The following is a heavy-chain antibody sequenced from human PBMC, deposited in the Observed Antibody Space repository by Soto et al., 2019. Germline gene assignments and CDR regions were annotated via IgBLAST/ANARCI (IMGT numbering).Heavy chain of an antibody. CDR1: GGSISSYY. D-gene: IGHD2-8*01. J-gene: IGHJ6*02. CDR2: IYYSGST. CDR3: AKNGQPPYYYYGLDV. V-gene: IGHV4-59*03. Sequence: SETLSLTCTVSGGSISSYYWSWIRQPPGKGLEWIGYIYYSGSTNYNPSLKSRVTISVDTSTGTAYMELRSLTSDDTAIYYCAKNGQPPYYYYGLDVWGQGTKVTVSS.